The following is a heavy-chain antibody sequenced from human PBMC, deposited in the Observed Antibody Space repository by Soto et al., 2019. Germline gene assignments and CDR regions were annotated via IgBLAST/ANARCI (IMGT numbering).Heavy chain of an antibody. J-gene: IGHJ6*02. CDR2: IYHSGST. CDR1: GYSISSGYY. CDR3: ARDHPYYDFWSGPHSYGMDV. Sequence: KPSETLSLTCAVSGYSISSGYYWGWIRQPPGKGLEWIGSIYHSGSTYYNPSLKSRVTISVDTSKNQFSLKLSSVTAADTAVYYCARDHPYYDFWSGPHSYGMDVWGQGTTVTVS. V-gene: IGHV4-38-2*02. D-gene: IGHD3-3*01.